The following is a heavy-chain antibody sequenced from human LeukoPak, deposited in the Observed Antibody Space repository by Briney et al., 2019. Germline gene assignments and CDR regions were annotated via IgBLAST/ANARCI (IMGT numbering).Heavy chain of an antibody. CDR1: GGSISSSSYY. CDR3: ARDRSRYCSSTSCSDWFDP. J-gene: IGHJ5*02. CDR2: IYYSGST. Sequence: SETLSLTCTVSGGSISSSSYYWGWIRQPPGKGLEWIGSIYYSGSTYYNPSLKSRVTISVDTSKNQFSLKLSSVTAADTAVYYCARDRSRYCSSTSCSDWFDPWGQGTLVTVSS. V-gene: IGHV4-39*07. D-gene: IGHD2-2*01.